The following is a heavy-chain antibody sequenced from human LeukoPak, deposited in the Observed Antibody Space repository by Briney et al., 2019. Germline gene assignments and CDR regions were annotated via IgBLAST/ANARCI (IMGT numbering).Heavy chain of an antibody. Sequence: GSAVSVAGEPSGYGFTGYCMHWVLHAPRLGLEWMGCINPNSGGTDYAQKFQGRVTMTRDTSISTAYMELSRLTSDDTAVYYCAELSGYDPYYFDYWGQGTLVAVSS. V-gene: IGHV1-2*02. CDR2: INPNSGGT. D-gene: IGHD5-12*01. J-gene: IGHJ4*02. CDR3: AELSGYDPYYFDY. CDR1: GYGFTGYC.